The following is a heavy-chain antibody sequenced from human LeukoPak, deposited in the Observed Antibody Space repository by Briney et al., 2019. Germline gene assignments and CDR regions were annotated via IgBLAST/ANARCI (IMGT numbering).Heavy chain of an antibody. CDR3: AIINRSSSWAFDY. CDR2: ISWNSGSI. J-gene: IGHJ4*02. D-gene: IGHD6-13*01. CDR1: GFTFNDYT. V-gene: IGHV3-9*01. Sequence: PGRSLRLSCAASGFTFNDYTMHWVRQAPGKGLEWVSSISWNSGSIGYADSVKGRFTISRDNSKNTLYLQMNSLRAEDTAAYYCAIINRSSSWAFDYWGQGTLVTVSS.